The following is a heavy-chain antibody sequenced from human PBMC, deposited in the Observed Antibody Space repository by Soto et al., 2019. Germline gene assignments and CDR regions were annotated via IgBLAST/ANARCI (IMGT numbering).Heavy chain of an antibody. Sequence: GESLKISCKGSGYSFTSYWIAWVRQMPGKGLEWMGIIYPGDSDTRYSPSFQGQVTFSADKSITTAYLQWSSLKASDTAMYYCASGYSSGWYEYYYYYGMDVWGQGTTVTVSS. CDR1: GYSFTSYW. V-gene: IGHV5-51*01. J-gene: IGHJ6*02. CDR3: ASGYSSGWYEYYYYYGMDV. CDR2: IYPGDSDT. D-gene: IGHD6-19*01.